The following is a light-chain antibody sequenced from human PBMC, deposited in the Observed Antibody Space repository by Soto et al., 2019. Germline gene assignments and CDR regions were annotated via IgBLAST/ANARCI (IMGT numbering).Light chain of an antibody. CDR3: QSYDSSLSGYV. CDR2: GDT. V-gene: IGLV1-40*01. CDR1: SSNIGAGYD. J-gene: IGLJ1*01. Sequence: QPVLTQPPSVSGAPGQRVTISCTGSSSNIGAGYDVHWYQQLPGTAPKALIYGDTNRPSGVPDRFSASKSGTSASLAITGLQAEDEADYYCQSYDSSLSGYVFGVGTKLTVL.